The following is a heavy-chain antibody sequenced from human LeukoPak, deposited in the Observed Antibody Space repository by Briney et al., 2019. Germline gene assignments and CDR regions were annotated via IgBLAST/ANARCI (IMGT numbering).Heavy chain of an antibody. CDR3: ARGRAGYCSSTSCSKYYYYYYMDV. V-gene: IGHV4-34*01. D-gene: IGHD2-2*01. J-gene: IGHJ6*03. CDR2: INHSGST. CDR1: GGSFSGYY. Sequence: SETLSLTCAVYGGSFSGYYWSWIRQPPGKGLEWIGEINHSGSTNYNPSLKSRVTISVDTSKNQFSLKLSSVTAADTAVYYCARGRAGYCSSTSCSKYYYYYYMDVWGKGTTVTASS.